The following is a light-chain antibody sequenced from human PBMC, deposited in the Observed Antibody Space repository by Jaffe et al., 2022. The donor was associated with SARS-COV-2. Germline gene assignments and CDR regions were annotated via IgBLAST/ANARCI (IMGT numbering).Light chain of an antibody. V-gene: IGKV1-39*01. J-gene: IGKJ1*01. CDR3: QQSYSNAWT. CDR2: AAS. CDR1: QSISNH. Sequence: DIQMTQSPSSLSASVGDRVTITCRASQSISNHLNWYQQKPGKAPKVLIYAASSLQSGVPSRFSGSGSGTDFTLTISSLQPEDFAAYYCQQSYSNAWTFGLGTKVEIK.